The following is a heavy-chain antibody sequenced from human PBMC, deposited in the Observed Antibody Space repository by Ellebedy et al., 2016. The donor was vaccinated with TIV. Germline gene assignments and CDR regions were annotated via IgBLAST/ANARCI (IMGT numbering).Heavy chain of an antibody. V-gene: IGHV5-51*01. Sequence: PGESLKISCKGSGYSFTNYWIGWVRQMPGKGLDWMGIIYPGDSDTRYSPSFQGQVTISADKSISTAYLQWSSLKASDTAMYYCASAKYYGSGTYAHYLDYWGQGTLVTVSS. J-gene: IGHJ4*02. D-gene: IGHD3-10*01. CDR2: IYPGDSDT. CDR3: ASAKYYGSGTYAHYLDY. CDR1: GYSFTNYW.